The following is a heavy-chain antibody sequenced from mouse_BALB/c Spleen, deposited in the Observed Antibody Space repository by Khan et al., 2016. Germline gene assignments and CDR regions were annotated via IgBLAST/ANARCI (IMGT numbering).Heavy chain of an antibody. D-gene: IGHD6-1*01. CDR2: INTLSGVP. V-gene: IGHV9-4*02. CDR1: GYTFTTAG. J-gene: IGHJ4*01. CDR3: AREPYAMDY. Sequence: QIQLVQSGPELKKPGETVRISCKASGYTFTTAGMQWVQKMPGKGLRWIGWINTLSGVPIYAEDFTGRFAFSLETSASTAYLQIGNLKNEDTATYFCAREPYAMDYWGQGTSVTVSS.